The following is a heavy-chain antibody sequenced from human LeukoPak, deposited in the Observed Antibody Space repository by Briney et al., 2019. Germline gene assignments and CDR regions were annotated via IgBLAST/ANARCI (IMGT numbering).Heavy chain of an antibody. CDR3: ARDHGDIVVADAFDI. CDR1: GGSISSGDYY. D-gene: IGHD2-15*01. J-gene: IGHJ3*02. Sequence: PSRTLSLTCNVSGGSISSGDYYWSWIRQPPGKGLEWIGYIYYSGSTYYNPSLKSRVTISVDTSKNQFSLKLSSVTAADTAVYYCARDHGDIVVADAFDIWAKGQWSPSLQ. CDR2: IYYSGST. V-gene: IGHV4-30-4*01.